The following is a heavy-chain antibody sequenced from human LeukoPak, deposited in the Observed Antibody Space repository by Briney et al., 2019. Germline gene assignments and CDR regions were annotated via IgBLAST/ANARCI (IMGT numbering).Heavy chain of an antibody. D-gene: IGHD3-10*01. CDR2: MNPNSGNT. CDR1: GYTFTSYD. V-gene: IGHV1-8*01. J-gene: IGHJ5*02. Sequence: ASVKVSCKASGYTFTSYDINWVRQATGQGLEWMGWMNPNSGNTGYAQKFQGRVTMTRNTSISTAYMELSSLRSEDTAVYYCARDLRLLWFGELGNWFDPWGQGTLVTVSS. CDR3: ARDLRLLWFGELGNWFDP.